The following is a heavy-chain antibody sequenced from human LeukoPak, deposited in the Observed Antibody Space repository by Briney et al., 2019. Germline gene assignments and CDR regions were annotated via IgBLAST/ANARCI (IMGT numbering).Heavy chain of an antibody. CDR3: ARDRSSTSCFDY. D-gene: IGHD2-2*01. CDR2: IYYSGTT. CDR1: SGSVSSYY. Sequence: PSQSLSLTCTVSSGSVSSYYWSWIRQPPGRGLEWIGDIYYSGTTNYTPSLKIRFTISLDTPKNRSSLKLTSVTAPTPPWYSGARDRSSTSCFDYWGQGTLVTVSS. J-gene: IGHJ4*02. V-gene: IGHV4-59*02.